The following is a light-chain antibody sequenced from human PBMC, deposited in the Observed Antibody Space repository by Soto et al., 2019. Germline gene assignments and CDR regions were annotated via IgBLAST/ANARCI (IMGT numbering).Light chain of an antibody. V-gene: IGKV3-20*01. CDR1: QSVSSSY. CDR3: QQHGSSPWT. Sequence: EIVLTQSPGTLSLSPGERATLSCRASQSVSSSYLVWHQQKPGQAPRLLIYAASRRATGIPDRFSGSGSGTDFTLTISRLEPEDFAVYHCQQHGSSPWTFGQGTKVDIK. J-gene: IGKJ1*01. CDR2: AAS.